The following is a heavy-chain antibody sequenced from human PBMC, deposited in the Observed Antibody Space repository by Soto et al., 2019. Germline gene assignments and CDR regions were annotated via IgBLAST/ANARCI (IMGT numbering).Heavy chain of an antibody. V-gene: IGHV3-23*01. Sequence: GGSLRLSCAASGFTFSSYAMSWVRQAPGKGLEWVSAISGSGGSTYYADSVKGRFTISRDNSKNTLYLQMNSLRAEDTAVYYCAKVTHYDFWSGYHFYFDYWGQGTLVTVSS. CDR3: AKVTHYDFWSGYHFYFDY. CDR1: GFTFSSYA. J-gene: IGHJ4*02. CDR2: ISGSGGST. D-gene: IGHD3-3*01.